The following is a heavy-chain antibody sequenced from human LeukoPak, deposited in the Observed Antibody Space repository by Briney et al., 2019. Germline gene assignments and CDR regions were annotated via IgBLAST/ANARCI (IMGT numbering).Heavy chain of an antibody. V-gene: IGHV4-38-2*01. D-gene: IGHD3-3*01. J-gene: IGHJ5*02. CDR1: GYSISSGYY. CDR3: ARDFWSGYYRPNWFDP. CDR2: IYHSGST. Sequence: SVTLSLTCAVSGYSISSGYYWGWIRQPPGKGLEWIGSIYHSGSTYYNPSLKSRVTISVDTSKNQFSLKLSSVTAADTAVYYCARDFWSGYYRPNWFDPWGQGTLVTVSS.